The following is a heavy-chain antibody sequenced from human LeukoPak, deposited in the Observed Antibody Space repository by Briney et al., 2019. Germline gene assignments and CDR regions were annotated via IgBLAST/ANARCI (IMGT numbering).Heavy chain of an antibody. J-gene: IGHJ4*02. CDR2: IYTSGST. CDR3: AREGWVGAVYYFDY. Sequence: SGTLSLTCTVSGGSISSYYWSWIRQPAGKGLEWIGRIYTSGSTNYNPSLKSRVTMSVDTSKNQFSLKLSSVTAADTAVYYCAREGWVGAVYYFDYWGQGTLVTVSS. CDR1: GGSISSYY. V-gene: IGHV4-4*07. D-gene: IGHD1-26*01.